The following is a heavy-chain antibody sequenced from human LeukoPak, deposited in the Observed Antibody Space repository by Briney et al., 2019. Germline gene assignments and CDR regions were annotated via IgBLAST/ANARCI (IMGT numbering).Heavy chain of an antibody. V-gene: IGHV3-7*01. CDR1: GFTFSDYW. J-gene: IGHJ4*02. CDR3: SRGDPDY. CDR2: INYHGNEN. Sequence: GGSLRLFCAVSGFTFSDYWMQWVRQAPGKGLEWVANINYHGNENYLVDSVKGRFTISRDNTKNSLYLQMNSLRAEDTAVYYCSRGDPDYWGQGTLVTVSS. D-gene: IGHD2-21*02.